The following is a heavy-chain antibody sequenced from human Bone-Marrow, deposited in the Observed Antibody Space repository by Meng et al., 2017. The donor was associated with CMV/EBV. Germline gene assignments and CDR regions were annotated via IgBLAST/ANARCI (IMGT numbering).Heavy chain of an antibody. Sequence: QVQLVQSGAEVKKPGASVKVSCKASGYTFTGYYIHWVRQAPGQWLEWMGWINPNDDTNYAQNFQGRVTMTRDMSINTVYMELSRLTSDDTAVYYRARSSGWSRFDYWGLGTLVTVSS. CDR2: INPNDDT. CDR1: GYTFTGYY. CDR3: ARSSGWSRFDY. V-gene: IGHV1-2*02. J-gene: IGHJ4*02. D-gene: IGHD6-19*01.